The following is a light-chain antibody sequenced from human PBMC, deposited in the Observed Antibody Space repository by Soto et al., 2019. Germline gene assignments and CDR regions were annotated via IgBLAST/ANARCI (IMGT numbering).Light chain of an antibody. Sequence: DIQMTQSPSSLSASVGDRVTITCRASQGISNYLVWYQQKQGNVPKLLLYAASTLQSGVPSRFSGSGSGTDFTLTISSLKPEDVATFYCQNYHGAPWTFGQGTKVEIK. V-gene: IGKV1-27*01. CDR1: QGISNY. J-gene: IGKJ1*01. CDR3: QNYHGAPWT. CDR2: AAS.